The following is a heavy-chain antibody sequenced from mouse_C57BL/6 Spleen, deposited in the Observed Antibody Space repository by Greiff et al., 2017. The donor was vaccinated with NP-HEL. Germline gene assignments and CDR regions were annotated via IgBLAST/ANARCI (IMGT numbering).Heavy chain of an antibody. Sequence: VQLQQPGTELVKPGASVKLSCKASGYTFTSYWMHWVKQRPGQGLEWIGNINPSNGGTNYNEKFKSKATLTVDKSSSTAYMQLSSLTSEDSAVYYCARGGIYDGPVRYFDVWGTGTTVTVSS. CDR3: ARGGIYDGPVRYFDV. CDR2: INPSNGGT. D-gene: IGHD2-3*01. V-gene: IGHV1-53*01. CDR1: GYTFTSYW. J-gene: IGHJ1*03.